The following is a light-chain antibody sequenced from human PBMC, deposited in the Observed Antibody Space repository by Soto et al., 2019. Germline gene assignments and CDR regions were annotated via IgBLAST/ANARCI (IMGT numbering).Light chain of an antibody. CDR3: QQYNSYSPLT. J-gene: IGKJ4*01. V-gene: IGKV1-5*03. CDR2: KAS. Sequence: DIQMTQSPSPLSASVGDKVTITCRASQSISSWLAWYQQKPGKAPKLLIYKASTLESGVPSNFSGSGSGTEFTLSISSLQPEDFATYYCQQYNSYSPLTFGGGTKVDIK. CDR1: QSISSW.